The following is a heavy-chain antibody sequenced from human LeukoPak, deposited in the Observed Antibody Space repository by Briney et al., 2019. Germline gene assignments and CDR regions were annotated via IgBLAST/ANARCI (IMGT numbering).Heavy chain of an antibody. D-gene: IGHD6-19*01. Sequence: GGSLRLSCAASGFTFSSYGMHWVRQAPGKGLEWVTVISYDGTNKSYADSVKGRFTISRDNSKNTLFLQMNSLRAEDTAVYYCAKDRLGITVAGIDYWGQGDLVTVSS. CDR3: AKDRLGITVAGIDY. CDR1: GFTFSSYG. CDR2: ISYDGTNK. J-gene: IGHJ4*02. V-gene: IGHV3-30*18.